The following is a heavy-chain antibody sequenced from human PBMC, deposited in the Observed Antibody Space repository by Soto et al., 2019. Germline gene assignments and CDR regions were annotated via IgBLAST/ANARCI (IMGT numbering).Heavy chain of an antibody. CDR1: GGTFSRYA. Sequence: QVQLVQSGAEVKTPGSSVKVSCKPSGGTFSRYAVKCVRQAPGLGLEWMGQVLPLFGPTHYAQKFQGSVTITADRSTSTAYMHMRRLRSEDTAVYYFLRGPVNGWIDYCFQGTLVTVSS. J-gene: IGHJ4*02. CDR2: VLPLFGPT. V-gene: IGHV1-69*06. D-gene: IGHD6-19*01. CDR3: LRGPVNGWIDY.